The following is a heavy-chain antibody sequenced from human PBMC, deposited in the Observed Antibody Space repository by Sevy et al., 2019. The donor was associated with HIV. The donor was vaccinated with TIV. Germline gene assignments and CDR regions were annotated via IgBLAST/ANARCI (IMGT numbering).Heavy chain of an antibody. D-gene: IGHD3-3*01. CDR1: GYTFTSYG. Sequence: ASVKVSCKASGYTFTSYGISWVRQAPGQGLEWMGWISAYNGNTNYAQKLQGRVTMTTDTSTSTAYMELRSRRSDDTAVYYCARGLSYYDFWSGYYTGIDGGNWFDPWGQGTLVTVSS. V-gene: IGHV1-18*01. CDR2: ISAYNGNT. J-gene: IGHJ5*02. CDR3: ARGLSYYDFWSGYYTGIDGGNWFDP.